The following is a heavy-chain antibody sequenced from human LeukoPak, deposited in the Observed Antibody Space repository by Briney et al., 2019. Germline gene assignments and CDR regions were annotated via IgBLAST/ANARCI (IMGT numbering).Heavy chain of an antibody. V-gene: IGHV3-33*01. D-gene: IGHD6-19*01. Sequence: GGSLRLSCAASGFTFSSYGMHWVRQAPGKGLEWVAVIWYDGSNKYYADSVKGRFTISRDNSKNTLYLQMNSLRAEDTAVYYCARAHSSGWRGWFDPWGQGTLVTVSS. J-gene: IGHJ5*02. CDR2: IWYDGSNK. CDR1: GFTFSSYG. CDR3: ARAHSSGWRGWFDP.